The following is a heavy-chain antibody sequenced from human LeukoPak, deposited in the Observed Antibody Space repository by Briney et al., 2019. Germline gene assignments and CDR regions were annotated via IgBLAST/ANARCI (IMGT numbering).Heavy chain of an antibody. V-gene: IGHV4-39*02. D-gene: IGHD3-22*01. Sequence: SETLSLTCTVSGGSISSGAYYWGWIRQPPGKELEWIGSIYYSGRTYYNPSLKSRVTISVDTSKNQFSLRLSSATATDTAVYYCARDTSGYYYFDLWGQGTLVTVSS. CDR3: ARDTSGYYYFDL. J-gene: IGHJ4*02. CDR1: GGSISSGAYY. CDR2: IYYSGRT.